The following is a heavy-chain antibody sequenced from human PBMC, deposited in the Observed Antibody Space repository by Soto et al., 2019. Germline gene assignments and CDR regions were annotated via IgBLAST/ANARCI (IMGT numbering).Heavy chain of an antibody. Sequence: QVQLVQSGDEVKKPGSSVKVSCKASGGTFSSYAISWVRQAPGQGLEWMGGLIPIFGTANYAQKFQGRVTITADESTSTAYMELSSLRSEDTAVYYCAGGYSSSRDPENYYYYYGMDVWGQGTTVTVSS. D-gene: IGHD6-13*01. CDR2: LIPIFGTA. J-gene: IGHJ6*02. V-gene: IGHV1-69*01. CDR3: AGGYSSSRDPENYYYYYGMDV. CDR1: GGTFSSYA.